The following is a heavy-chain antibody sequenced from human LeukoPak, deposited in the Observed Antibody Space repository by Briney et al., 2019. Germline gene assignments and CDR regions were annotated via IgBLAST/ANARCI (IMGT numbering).Heavy chain of an antibody. CDR2: MNPNSGNT. V-gene: IGHV1-8*01. J-gene: IGHJ4*02. CDR3: ASRGGVAAARPFNY. D-gene: IGHD6-6*01. Sequence: ASVKVSCKASGYTFTSYDINWGRQATGQGLEWMGWMNPNSGNTGYAQKFQGRVTMTRNTSISTAYMELSSLRSEDTAVYYCASRGGVAAARPFNYWGQGTLVTVSS. CDR1: GYTFTSYD.